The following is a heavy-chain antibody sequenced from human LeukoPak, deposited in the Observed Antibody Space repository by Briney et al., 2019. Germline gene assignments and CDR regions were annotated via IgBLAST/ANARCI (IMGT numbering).Heavy chain of an antibody. V-gene: IGHV3-23*01. D-gene: IGHD6-13*01. Sequence: GGSLRLSCAASGFTFSSYAMSWFRQAPGKGLEWVSAISGGGGSTYYADPVKGRFPISRANSKNTLYLQMNSLRAEDTTVYYGAKEPRRGGSSFAYWSQGTLVTASS. CDR2: ISGGGGST. J-gene: IGHJ4*02. CDR3: AKEPRRGGSSFAY. CDR1: GFTFSSYA.